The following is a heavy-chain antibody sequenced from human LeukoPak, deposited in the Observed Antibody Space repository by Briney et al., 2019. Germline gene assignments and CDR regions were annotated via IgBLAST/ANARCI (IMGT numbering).Heavy chain of an antibody. CDR2: ISPSSSTI. J-gene: IGHJ4*02. Sequence: GGSLRLSCAASGFTFISYTMSWVRQAPGKGLEWVSCISPSSSTIYYDDSVKGRFTISRDNAKNSLYLQMNSLRDEDTAVYYCAIDPNWGTHSWGQGVLVTVSS. CDR3: AIDPNWGTHS. D-gene: IGHD7-27*01. CDR1: GFTFISYT. V-gene: IGHV3-48*02.